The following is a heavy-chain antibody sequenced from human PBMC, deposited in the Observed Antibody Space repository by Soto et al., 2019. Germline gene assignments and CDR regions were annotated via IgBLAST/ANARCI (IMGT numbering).Heavy chain of an antibody. Sequence: GGSLRLSCAASGFTFDDYAMHWVRQAPGKGLEWVSGISWNSGSIGYADSVKGRFTISRDNAKNSLYLQMNSLRAEDTALYYCAKDMVYGDYGHYFDYWGQGTLVTVSS. CDR3: AKDMVYGDYGHYFDY. J-gene: IGHJ4*02. V-gene: IGHV3-9*01. CDR2: ISWNSGSI. CDR1: GFTFDDYA. D-gene: IGHD4-17*01.